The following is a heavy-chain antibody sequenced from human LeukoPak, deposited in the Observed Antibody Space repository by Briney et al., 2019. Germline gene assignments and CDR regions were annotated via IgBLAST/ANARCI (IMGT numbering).Heavy chain of an antibody. J-gene: IGHJ4*02. D-gene: IGHD3-10*01. CDR3: ARSRELMVRGVAFFDY. CDR1: GDSISTYY. CDR2: IYTSGST. Sequence: SETLSLTCTVSGDSISTYYWSWIRQPAGKGLEWIGRIYTSGSTNYNPSLKSRVTISVDTSKNQFSLKLSSVTAADTAVYYCARSRELMVRGVAFFDYWGQGTLVTVSS. V-gene: IGHV4-4*07.